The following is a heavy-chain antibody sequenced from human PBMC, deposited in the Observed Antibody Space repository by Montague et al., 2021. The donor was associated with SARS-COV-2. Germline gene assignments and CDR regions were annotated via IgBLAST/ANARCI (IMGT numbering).Heavy chain of an antibody. CDR2: TSSRSKWNM. D-gene: IGHD6-19*01. CDR1: GDSVSRNSVA. Sequence: CAISGDSVSRNSVAWSWIRQSPSRGLGCLGGTSSRSKWNMVFARPVGVRLTANPNASRNEFSLELNYVTPEDTAVYYCVRYSGWFYFDFWGQGTLVTVSS. V-gene: IGHV6-1*01. J-gene: IGHJ4*02. CDR3: VRYSGWFYFDF.